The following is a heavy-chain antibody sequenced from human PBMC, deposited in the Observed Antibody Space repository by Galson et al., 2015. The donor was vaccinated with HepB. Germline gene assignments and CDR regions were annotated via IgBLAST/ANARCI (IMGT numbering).Heavy chain of an antibody. V-gene: IGHV3-30*10. D-gene: IGHD3-3*01. CDR1: GFTFNSHA. CDR3: ARVTSLEGLLRPIYYFYGMDV. Sequence: SLRLSCAASGFTFNSHAMHWVRQAPGKGLEWVAAISFDGSNEYYTDSVAGRFTISRDNSKNTLYLQMSSLRVEDTAMYYCARVTSLEGLLRPIYYFYGMDVWGQGTTVTVSS. CDR2: ISFDGSNE. J-gene: IGHJ6*02.